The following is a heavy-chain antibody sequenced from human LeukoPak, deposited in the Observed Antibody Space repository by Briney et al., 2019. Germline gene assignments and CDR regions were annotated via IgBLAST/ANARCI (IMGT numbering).Heavy chain of an antibody. J-gene: IGHJ4*02. D-gene: IGHD5-18*01. V-gene: IGHV3-30*02. Sequence: PGGSLRLSCAASGFTFSNYGMHWVRQAPGKGLEWVAFIRSDGINKYHADSVKGRFTISRDNSKNTLYLQMNSLRAEDTAVYYCAKDQGYSYGFDYWGQGTLVTVSS. CDR3: AKDQGYSYGFDY. CDR2: IRSDGINK. CDR1: GFTFSNYG.